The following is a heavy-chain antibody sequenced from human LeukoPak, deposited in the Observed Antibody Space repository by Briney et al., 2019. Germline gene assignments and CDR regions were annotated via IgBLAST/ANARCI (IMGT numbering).Heavy chain of an antibody. CDR3: ARENHKMNCGTDRCHRGIEY. J-gene: IGHJ4*02. D-gene: IGHD2-21*01. Sequence: GGSLRLSCAASEVTASSNYMSWVRQAPGKGLEWVSGIYSGGSKYYADSVKGRFTISRDNSKNTLYLQMNSLRAEDTAVYYCARENHKMNCGTDRCHRGIEYWGPGALVTVSS. CDR2: IYSGGSK. V-gene: IGHV3-66*01. CDR1: EVTASSNY.